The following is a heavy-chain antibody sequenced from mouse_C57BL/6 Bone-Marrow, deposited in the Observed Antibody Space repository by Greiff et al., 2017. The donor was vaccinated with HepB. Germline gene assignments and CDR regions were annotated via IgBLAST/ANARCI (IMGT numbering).Heavy chain of an antibody. J-gene: IGHJ3*01. CDR3: ARGRCFAY. Sequence: EVKLMESGGGLVKPGGSLKLSCAASGFTFSSSAMSWVRQTPEKRLEWVATISDGGSYTYYPDNVKGRFTISRDNAKNNLYLQMSHLKSEDTAMYYCARGRCFAYWGQGTLVTVSA. CDR2: ISDGGSYT. V-gene: IGHV5-4*03. CDR1: GFTFSSSA.